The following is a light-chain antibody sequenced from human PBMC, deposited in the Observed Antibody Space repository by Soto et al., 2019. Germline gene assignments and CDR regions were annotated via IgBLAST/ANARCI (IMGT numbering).Light chain of an antibody. CDR2: DDN. CDR3: GSWDSSLSAYV. CDR1: NNDIGGYTY. Sequence: QSVLTQPPSASGSPGQSVTISCTGSNNDIGGYTYVSWYQQLPGKAPKLIIYDDNKRPSGIPDRFSGSKSGTSATLGITGFQTGDEADYYCGSWDSSLSAYVFGTGTKLTVL. J-gene: IGLJ1*01. V-gene: IGLV1-51*01.